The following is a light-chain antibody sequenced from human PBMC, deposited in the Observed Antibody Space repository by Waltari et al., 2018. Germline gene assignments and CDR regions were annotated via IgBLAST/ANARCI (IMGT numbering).Light chain of an antibody. CDR2: AAS. Sequence: DFQMTPSPSSLFASVGDSVTITCRASQSISTFLNWYQQKPGKAPKLLIYAASSLHSGVPSRFSGSGSGTDFTLSISSLQREDFATYYCQQSYNLPFTFGGGTKVEIK. J-gene: IGKJ4*01. CDR3: QQSYNLPFT. V-gene: IGKV1-39*01. CDR1: QSISTF.